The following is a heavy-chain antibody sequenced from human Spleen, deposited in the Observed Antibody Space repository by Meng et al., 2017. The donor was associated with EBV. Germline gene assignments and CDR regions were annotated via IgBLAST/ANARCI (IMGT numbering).Heavy chain of an antibody. Sequence: QVQLQQWGAGLLQPSETLSLTCAVYGGSFSGSYRTRIRQPPGKGLEWIGEVYYSGSTNYNPSLKSRVDKFLDKSKNQFSLQLDSVTAADTALYFCARGDVVVFPAALGKFDLWGRGTLVTVSS. CDR2: VYYSGST. D-gene: IGHD2-2*01. CDR1: GGSFSGSY. V-gene: IGHV4-34*01. CDR3: ARGDVVVFPAALGKFDL. J-gene: IGHJ2*01.